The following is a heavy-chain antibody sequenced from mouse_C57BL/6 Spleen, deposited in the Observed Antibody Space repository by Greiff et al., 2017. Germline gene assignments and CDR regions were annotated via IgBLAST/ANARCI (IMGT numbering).Heavy chain of an antibody. CDR2: IHPNSGST. V-gene: IGHV1-64*01. D-gene: IGHD2-5*01. CDR3: AREGSNYVAYYFDY. J-gene: IGHJ2*01. CDR1: GYTFTSYW. Sequence: VQLQQPGAELVKPGASVKLSCKASGYTFTSYWMHWVKQRPGQGLEWIGMIHPNSGSTNYNEKFKSKATLTVDKSSSTAYMQLSSLTSEDSAVYYGAREGSNYVAYYFDYWGQGTTLTVSA.